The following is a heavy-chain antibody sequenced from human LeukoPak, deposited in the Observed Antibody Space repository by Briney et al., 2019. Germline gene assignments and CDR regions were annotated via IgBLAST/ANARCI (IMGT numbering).Heavy chain of an antibody. D-gene: IGHD3-22*01. Sequence: GGSLRLSCAASGFTFSSYSMNWVRQAPGKGLEWVSHITASGTAMFCADSVKGRFTISRDNAKNSLYLQMNSLRDEDTAVYYCAKDMIVLGFASDFDYWGQGTLVTVSS. CDR3: AKDMIVLGFASDFDY. CDR1: GFTFSSYS. J-gene: IGHJ4*02. CDR2: ITASGTAM. V-gene: IGHV3-48*02.